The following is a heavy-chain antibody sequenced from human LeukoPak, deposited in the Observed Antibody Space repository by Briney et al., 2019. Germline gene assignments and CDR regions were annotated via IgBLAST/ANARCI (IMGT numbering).Heavy chain of an antibody. D-gene: IGHD3-10*01. CDR2: INHSGST. J-gene: IGHJ4*02. CDR1: GGSFIGYY. Sequence: SETLSLPCAVCGGSFIGYYWSWIRQPPGKGLEGIGEINHSGSTNYNPSLKSRVTISVDTSKNQFSLKLSSVTAADTAVYYCARGRGLYWGQGTLVTVSS. V-gene: IGHV4-34*01. CDR3: ARGRGLY.